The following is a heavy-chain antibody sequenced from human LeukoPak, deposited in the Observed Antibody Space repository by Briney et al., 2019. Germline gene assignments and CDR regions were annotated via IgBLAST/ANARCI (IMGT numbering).Heavy chain of an antibody. Sequence: GGSLRLSCAASGFTFSSYWMNWARQAPGKGLEWVASINHNGNVNYYVDSVKGRFTISRDNAKNSLYLQMSNLRAEDTAVYYCARVVPRGDSSGYNYFDYWGQGTLVTVSS. CDR2: INHNGNVN. J-gene: IGHJ4*02. CDR3: ARVVPRGDSSGYNYFDY. D-gene: IGHD3-22*01. V-gene: IGHV3-7*03. CDR1: GFTFSSYW.